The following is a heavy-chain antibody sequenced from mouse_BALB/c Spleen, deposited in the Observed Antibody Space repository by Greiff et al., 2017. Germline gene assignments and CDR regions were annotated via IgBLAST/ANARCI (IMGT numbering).Heavy chain of an antibody. CDR3: ARFDGYPYAMDY. CDR1: GYSITSGYY. J-gene: IGHJ4*01. Sequence: EVQRVESGPGIVKPSQSLSLTCSVTGYSITSGYYWNWIRQFPGNKLEWMGYISYDGSNNYNPSLKNRISITRDTSKNQFFLKLNSVTTEDTATYYCARFDGYPYAMDYWGQGTSVTVSS. D-gene: IGHD2-3*01. CDR2: ISYDGSN. V-gene: IGHV3-6*02.